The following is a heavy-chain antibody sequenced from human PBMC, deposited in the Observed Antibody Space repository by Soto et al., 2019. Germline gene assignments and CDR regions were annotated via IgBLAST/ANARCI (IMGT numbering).Heavy chain of an antibody. Sequence: PSETLSLTCTVSVGSISIYYWSGIRQPAGKGLEWIGLIYSSGSNNYNPSLKSRVTMSVDTSKNQFSLKLSSVTAADTALYYCARGRGYYDSSWVYYYGMDVWGQGTTVTVSS. J-gene: IGHJ6*01. CDR3: ARGRGYYDSSWVYYYGMDV. V-gene: IGHV4-4*07. CDR2: IYSSGSN. D-gene: IGHD3-22*01. CDR1: VGSISIYY.